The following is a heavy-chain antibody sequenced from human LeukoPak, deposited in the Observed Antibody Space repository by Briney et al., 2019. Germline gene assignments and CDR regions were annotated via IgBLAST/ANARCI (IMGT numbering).Heavy chain of an antibody. J-gene: IGHJ4*02. CDR2: LYTSGST. V-gene: IGHV3-53*01. CDR3: AIWFGELSGQ. D-gene: IGHD3-10*01. Sequence: GGSLRLSCAASGFTVSGNYMNWVRQAPGKGLEWVSTLYTSGSTYYADSVRGRFTISRDNSRNTVYLQMNSLRVEDTAVYYCAIWFGELSGQWGQGTLVTVSS. CDR1: GFTVSGNY.